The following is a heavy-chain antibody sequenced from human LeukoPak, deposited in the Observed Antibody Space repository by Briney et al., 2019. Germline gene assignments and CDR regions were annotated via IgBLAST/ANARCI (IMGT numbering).Heavy chain of an antibody. CDR2: IKSKTDGGTT. D-gene: IGHD3-10*01. CDR1: GFTFSSYS. Sequence: GGSLRLSCAASGFTFSSYSMNWVRQAPGKGLEWVGRIKSKTDGGTTDYAAPVKGRFTISRDDSKNTLYLQMNILKTEDTAVYYCTTGQNYYYCGSGSPPDYFDYWGQGTLVTVSS. J-gene: IGHJ4*02. CDR3: TTGQNYYYCGSGSPPDYFDY. V-gene: IGHV3-15*01.